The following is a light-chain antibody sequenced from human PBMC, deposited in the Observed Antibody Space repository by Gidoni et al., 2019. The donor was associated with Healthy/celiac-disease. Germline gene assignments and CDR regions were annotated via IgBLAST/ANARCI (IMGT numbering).Light chain of an antibody. CDR2: SNN. CDR1: SSNIGSNT. CDR3: AAWDDSLNGVV. Sequence: SVLTHPPPPSGTPGQRVTISCSGSSSNIGSNTVNWYQQLPGTAPKLLIYSNNQRPSGVPDRFSGSKSGTSASLAISGLQSEDEADYYCAAWDDSLNGVVFGGGTKLTVL. V-gene: IGLV1-44*01. J-gene: IGLJ2*01.